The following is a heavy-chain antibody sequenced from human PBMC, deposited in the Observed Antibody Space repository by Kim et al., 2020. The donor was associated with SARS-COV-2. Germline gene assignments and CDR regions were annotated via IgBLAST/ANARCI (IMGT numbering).Heavy chain of an antibody. CDR2: IYYSGST. D-gene: IGHD3-10*01. Sequence: SETLSLTCTVSGGSISSYYWSWIRQPPGKGLEWIGYIYYSGSTNYNPSLKSRVTISVDTSKNQFSLKLSSVTAADTAVYYCARASRKYSSGIDYWGQGTLVTVSS. J-gene: IGHJ4*02. CDR1: GGSISSYY. CDR3: ARASRKYSSGIDY. V-gene: IGHV4-59*01.